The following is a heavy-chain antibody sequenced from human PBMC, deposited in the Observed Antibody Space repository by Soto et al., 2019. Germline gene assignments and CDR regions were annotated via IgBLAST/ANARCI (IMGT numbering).Heavy chain of an antibody. J-gene: IGHJ4*02. CDR2: LYYSGST. V-gene: IGHV4-39*01. D-gene: IGHD5-18*01. CDR3: ARIQLWYWYFDY. Sequence: SETLSLTCTVSGDSISSSSYYWGWIRQPPGKGLEWIGSLYYSGSTYYKPALKSRVTISVDTSKNQFSLRLSSVTAADTAVYFCARIQLWYWYFDYWGQGALVTVSS. CDR1: GDSISSSSYY.